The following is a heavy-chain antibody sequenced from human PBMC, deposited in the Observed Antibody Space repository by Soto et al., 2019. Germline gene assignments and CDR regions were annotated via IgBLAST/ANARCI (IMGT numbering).Heavy chain of an antibody. Sequence: EVQLLESGGGLVQPGGSLSLSCYASGFPFSSYAMSWVRQAPGKGLEWVSGLSGSGDNTHYADSVKGRFTISSDNSKDTVYLQMNSLRADDTAVYHFDTLPSPDYWGQVTLVTVAS. V-gene: IGHV3-23*01. J-gene: IGHJ4*02. CDR2: LSGSGDNT. D-gene: IGHD1-26*01. CDR3: DTLPSPDY. CDR1: GFPFSSYA.